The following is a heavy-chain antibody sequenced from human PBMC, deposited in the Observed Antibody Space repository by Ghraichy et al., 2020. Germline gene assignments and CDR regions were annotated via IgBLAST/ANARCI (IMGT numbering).Heavy chain of an antibody. Sequence: ASVKVSCKVSGYTLTELSMHWVRQAPGKGLEWMGGFDPEDGETIYAQKFQGRVTMTEDTSTDTAYMELSSLRSEDTAVYYCATESTYYYDSSGYYWPRYFDYWGQGTLVTVSS. CDR3: ATESTYYYDSSGYYWPRYFDY. J-gene: IGHJ4*02. V-gene: IGHV1-24*01. CDR1: GYTLTELS. D-gene: IGHD3-22*01. CDR2: FDPEDGET.